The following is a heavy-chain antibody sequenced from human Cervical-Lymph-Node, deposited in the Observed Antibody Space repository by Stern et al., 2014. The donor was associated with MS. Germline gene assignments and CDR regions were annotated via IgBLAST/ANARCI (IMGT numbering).Heavy chain of an antibody. CDR2: VSTDNGNT. V-gene: IGHV1-18*01. Sequence: QLVQSGAGVKKPGASVKVSCKASGYTFTNTGINWVRLAPGKGPEWMVCVSTDNGNTKYAQKLRVRVTMTTDTSTITAYMELMSLRSDDTAVYYCARGDDKTSYDYWGQGTLVTVSS. J-gene: IGHJ4*02. CDR1: GYTFTNTG. D-gene: IGHD1-1*01. CDR3: ARGDDKTSYDY.